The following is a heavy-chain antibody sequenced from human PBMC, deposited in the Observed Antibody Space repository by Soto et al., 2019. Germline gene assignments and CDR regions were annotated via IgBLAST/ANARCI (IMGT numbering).Heavy chain of an antibody. CDR3: AREKDSTMGPSFDS. D-gene: IGHD5-18*01. J-gene: IGHJ4*02. CDR1: GFTFSRYG. CDR2: IWYNGSNK. V-gene: IGHV3-33*08. Sequence: PGGALRPSCAAPGFTFSRYGMQWVRQAPGKGQEWVAVIWYNGSNKDYADSVRGRFTISRDNSKSTLYLQINSLRAEDTALYYCAREKDSTMGPSFDSWGQGTLVTVSS.